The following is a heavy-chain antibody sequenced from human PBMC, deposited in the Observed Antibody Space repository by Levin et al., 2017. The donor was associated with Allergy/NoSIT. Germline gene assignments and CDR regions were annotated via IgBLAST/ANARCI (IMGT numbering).Heavy chain of an antibody. CDR2: ISGSGGST. V-gene: IGHV3-23*01. D-gene: IGHD3-10*01. Sequence: PGGSLRLSCAASGFTFSSYAMSWVRQAPGKGLEWVSAISGSGGSTYYADSVKGRFTISRDNSKNTLYLQMNSLRAEDTAVYYCAKDLGPTYYYGSGSYWPPSFDYWGQGTLVTVSS. CDR1: GFTFSSYA. J-gene: IGHJ4*02. CDR3: AKDLGPTYYYGSGSYWPPSFDY.